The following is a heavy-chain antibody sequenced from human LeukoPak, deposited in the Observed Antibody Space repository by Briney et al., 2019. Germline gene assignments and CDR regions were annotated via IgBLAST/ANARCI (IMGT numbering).Heavy chain of an antibody. CDR1: GYTFTGYY. CDR2: INSNSGGT. Sequence: ASVKVSCKASGYTFTGYYMHWVRQAPGQGLEWMGWINSNSGGTNYAQKFQGRVTMTRDTSISTAYMELSRLRSDDTAVYYCARVDRARAITIFGVDYPAGMDVWGQGTTVTVSS. V-gene: IGHV1-2*02. CDR3: ARVDRARAITIFGVDYPAGMDV. D-gene: IGHD3-3*01. J-gene: IGHJ6*02.